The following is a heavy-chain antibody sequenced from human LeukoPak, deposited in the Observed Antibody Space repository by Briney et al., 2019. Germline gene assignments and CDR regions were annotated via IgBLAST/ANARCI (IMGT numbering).Heavy chain of an antibody. J-gene: IGHJ6*03. D-gene: IGHD3-10*01. V-gene: IGHV6-1*01. CDR1: GDSFSSNSAA. Sequence: SQTLSLTCALSGDSFSSNSAAWNWVRQSPSRGLEWLGRTYYRSKLYNDYAVSVKSRITINPDTSKNQFSLQLNSVTPEDTAVYYCARHPALWFGSQHEDNYYYYMDVWGKGTTVTISS. CDR2: TYYRSKLYN. CDR3: ARHPALWFGSQHEDNYYYYMDV.